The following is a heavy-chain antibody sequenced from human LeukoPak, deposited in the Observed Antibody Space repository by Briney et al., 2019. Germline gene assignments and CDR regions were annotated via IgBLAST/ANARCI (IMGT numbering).Heavy chain of an antibody. CDR1: GFTFSSYE. D-gene: IGHD3-16*01. CDR3: ARVEEFRADY. Sequence: PGRSLRLXCAASGFTFSSYEMNWVRQAPGKGLEWVSYISSSGSTIYYADSVKGRFTISRDNAKNSLYLQMNSLRAEDTAVYYCARVEEFRADYWGQGTLVTVSS. CDR2: ISSSGSTI. V-gene: IGHV3-48*03. J-gene: IGHJ4*02.